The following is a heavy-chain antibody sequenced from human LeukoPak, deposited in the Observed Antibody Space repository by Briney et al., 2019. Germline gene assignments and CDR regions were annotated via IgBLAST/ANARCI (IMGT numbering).Heavy chain of an antibody. CDR2: ISGSGGNT. CDR3: AKAGGLDHYYYMDV. V-gene: IGHV3-23*01. Sequence: PGGSLRLSCVDSGFTFSNYAMNWVRRAPGKGLEWVSAISGSGGNTYYADSVKGRLTISRDNSRNTLFLQINSLRAEDTAVYYCAKAGGLDHYYYMDVWGKGTTVTVSS. J-gene: IGHJ6*03. CDR1: GFTFSNYA.